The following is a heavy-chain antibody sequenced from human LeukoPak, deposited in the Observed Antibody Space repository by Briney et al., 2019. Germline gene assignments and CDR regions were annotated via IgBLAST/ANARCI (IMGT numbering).Heavy chain of an antibody. CDR3: ACDGPSIAARTPHTYYYYYMDV. D-gene: IGHD6-6*01. V-gene: IGHV1-2*02. Sequence: ASVKVSCKASGYTFTGYYMHWVRQAPGQGLEWMGWINPNSGGTNYAQKFQGRVTMTRDTSISTAYMELSRLRSDDTAVYYCACDGPSIAARTPHTYYYYYMDVWGKGTTVTVSS. CDR1: GYTFTGYY. CDR2: INPNSGGT. J-gene: IGHJ6*03.